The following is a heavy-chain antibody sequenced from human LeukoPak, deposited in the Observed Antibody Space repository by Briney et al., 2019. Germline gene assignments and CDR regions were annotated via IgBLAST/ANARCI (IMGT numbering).Heavy chain of an antibody. V-gene: IGHV1-69*04. J-gene: IGHJ4*02. D-gene: IGHD2-8*01. CDR3: ARDDCTNGVCYIDY. CDR1: GGTFSSYA. CDR2: IIPILGIA. Sequence: GASVKVSCKASGGTFSSYAISSVRQAPGQGLEWMGRIIPILGIANYAQKFQGRVTITADKSTSTAYMELSSLRSEDTAVYYCARDDCTNGVCYIDYWGQGTLVTVSS.